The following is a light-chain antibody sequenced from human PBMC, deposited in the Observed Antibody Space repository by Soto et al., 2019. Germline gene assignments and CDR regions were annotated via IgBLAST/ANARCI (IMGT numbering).Light chain of an antibody. CDR2: AAS. Sequence: DIQMTQSPSSLSASVGDRVTITCRASQSITTYLTWYQQEPGRAPKLLIYAASSLQGGVPSRFSGSGSGADFTLTISSLQPEDFSTYYCQQSYNTPITFGQGTRLEIK. J-gene: IGKJ5*01. CDR1: QSITTY. V-gene: IGKV1-39*01. CDR3: QQSYNTPIT.